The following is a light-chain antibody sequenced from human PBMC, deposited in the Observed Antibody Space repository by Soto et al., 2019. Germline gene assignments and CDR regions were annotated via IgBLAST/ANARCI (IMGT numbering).Light chain of an antibody. CDR1: ISDVGGYNY. J-gene: IGLJ1*01. Sequence: QSVLTQPRSFSGSPGRSVTISCTGTISDVGGYNYVSWYQQHPGKAPKLMIYDVSKRPSGVPDRFSGSKSGNTASLTISGLQAEDEADYYCCSYAGSYTYVFGTGTKVTVL. V-gene: IGLV2-11*01. CDR2: DVS. CDR3: CSYAGSYTYV.